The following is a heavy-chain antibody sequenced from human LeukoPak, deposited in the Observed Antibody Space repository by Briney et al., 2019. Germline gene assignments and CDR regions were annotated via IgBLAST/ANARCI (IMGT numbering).Heavy chain of an antibody. D-gene: IGHD6-13*01. Sequence: GGSLGLSCAASGFTFSSYAMSWVRQAPGKGLEWVSAISGSGGSTYYADSVKGRFTISRDNSKNTLYLQMNSLRAEDTAVYYCAKHPYYSSSYYYYYYMDVWGKGTTVTVSS. CDR1: GFTFSSYA. J-gene: IGHJ6*03. CDR2: ISGSGGST. CDR3: AKHPYYSSSYYYYYYMDV. V-gene: IGHV3-23*01.